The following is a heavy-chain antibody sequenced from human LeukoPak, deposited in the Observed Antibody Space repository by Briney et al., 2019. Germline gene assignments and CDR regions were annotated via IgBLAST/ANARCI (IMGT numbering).Heavy chain of an antibody. Sequence: ASVKVSCKASGYTFTTHGISWVRQAPGQELEWMGWISANNGNTNFAQKLQGRVTMTTDTSTSTAYMELRSLRSDDTAVYYCARNLGRWDAFDIWGQGTMVTVSS. CDR3: ARNLGRWDAFDI. CDR2: ISANNGNT. J-gene: IGHJ3*02. D-gene: IGHD3-16*01. V-gene: IGHV1-18*01. CDR1: GYTFTTHG.